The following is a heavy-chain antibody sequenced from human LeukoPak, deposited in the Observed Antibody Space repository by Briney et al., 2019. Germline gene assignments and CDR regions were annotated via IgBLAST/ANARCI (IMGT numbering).Heavy chain of an antibody. CDR2: ISSSSTI. D-gene: IGHD6-13*01. Sequence: HPGGSLRLSCAPSGFTFSSYSMNWVRQAPGKGREGVSYISSSSTIYYADSVKGRFTISRDNAKNSLYLQMNSVRAEDTAVYYCAREGSWDAFDIWGQGTMVTVSS. V-gene: IGHV3-48*04. CDR3: AREGSWDAFDI. CDR1: GFTFSSYS. J-gene: IGHJ3*02.